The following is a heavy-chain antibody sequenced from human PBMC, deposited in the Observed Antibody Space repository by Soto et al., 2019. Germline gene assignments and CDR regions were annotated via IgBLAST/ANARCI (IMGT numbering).Heavy chain of an antibody. CDR1: GFTFSDYY. J-gene: IGHJ3*02. D-gene: IGHD4-17*01. CDR2: ISSSGSTI. CDR3: ARLLPLDYGDAFDI. Sequence: GGSLRLSCAASGFTFSDYYMSWIRQAPGKGLEWVSYISSSGSTIYYADSVKGRFTISRDNAKNSLYLQMNSLRAEDTAVYYCARLLPLDYGDAFDIWGQGTMVTVSS. V-gene: IGHV3-11*01.